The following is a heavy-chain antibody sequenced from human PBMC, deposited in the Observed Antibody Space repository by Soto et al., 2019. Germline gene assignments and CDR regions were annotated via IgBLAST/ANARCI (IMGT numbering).Heavy chain of an antibody. D-gene: IGHD3-3*01. J-gene: IGHJ6*02. Sequence: GGSLRLSCAASGFTFSSYWMHWVRQAPGKGLVWVSRINSDGSSTSYADSVKGRFTISRDNAKNTLYLQMNSLRAEDTAVYYCAREEITIFGVVIGSYYYGMDVWGQGPTVTVAS. CDR2: INSDGSST. CDR1: GFTFSSYW. V-gene: IGHV3-74*01. CDR3: AREEITIFGVVIGSYYYGMDV.